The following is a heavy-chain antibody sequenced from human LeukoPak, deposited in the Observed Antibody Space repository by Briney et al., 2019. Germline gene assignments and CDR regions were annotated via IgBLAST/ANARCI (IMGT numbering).Heavy chain of an antibody. J-gene: IGHJ4*02. D-gene: IGHD3-10*01. V-gene: IGHV3-30*04. CDR1: GFTFSSYA. CDR2: ISYDGSNK. Sequence: GGSLRLSCAASGFTFSSYAMHWVRQAPGKGLEWVAVISYDGSNKYYADSVKGRFTISRDNSKNTLYLQMNSLRAEDTAVYYCARWLWFGEIKYYFDYWGQGTLVTVSS. CDR3: ARWLWFGEIKYYFDY.